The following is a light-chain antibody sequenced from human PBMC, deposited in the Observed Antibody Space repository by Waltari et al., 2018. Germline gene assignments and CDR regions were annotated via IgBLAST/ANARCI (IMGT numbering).Light chain of an antibody. CDR2: STY. Sequence: CRASQTVSTIALSLYQQKPGQAPRVLIYSTYNRATGIPDRFSGSGSGTDFTLTINRLAPEDFAMYYCQQYDGIVVTFGGGTKVEI. J-gene: IGKJ4*01. V-gene: IGKV3-20*01. CDR1: QTVSTIA. CDR3: QQYDGIVVT.